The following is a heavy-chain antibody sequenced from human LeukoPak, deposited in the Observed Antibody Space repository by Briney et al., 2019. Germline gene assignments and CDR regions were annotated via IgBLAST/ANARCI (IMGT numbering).Heavy chain of an antibody. CDR1: GDSFSSNTGT. Sequence: SQTLSLTCVISGDSFSSNTGTWNWIRQSPSRGLEWLGRTYYRSKWYNDYAVSVKSRITINPDTSKNQFSLHLNSVTPEDTAVYVCTSFRSIANFDYWGQGTLVTVSS. D-gene: IGHD2-21*01. CDR3: TSFRSIANFDY. J-gene: IGHJ4*02. V-gene: IGHV6-1*01. CDR2: TYYRSKWYN.